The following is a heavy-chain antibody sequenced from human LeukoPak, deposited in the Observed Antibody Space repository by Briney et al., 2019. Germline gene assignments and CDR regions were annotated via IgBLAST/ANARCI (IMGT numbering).Heavy chain of an antibody. D-gene: IGHD1-26*01. J-gene: IGHJ4*02. CDR1: GGSISSYY. CDR2: MYFSGTT. Sequence: PSETLSLTCTVSGGSISSYYWSWIRQPPGKGLEWIGYMYFSGTTNYNPSLKRRVTISVDTSKTRFSLKLNSVTAADTAVYYCARGEWDLLFDYWGQGTLVTVSS. V-gene: IGHV4-59*01. CDR3: ARGEWDLLFDY.